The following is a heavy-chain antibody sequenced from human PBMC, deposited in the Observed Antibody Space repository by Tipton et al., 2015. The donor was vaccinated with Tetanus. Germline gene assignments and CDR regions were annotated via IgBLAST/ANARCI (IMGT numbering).Heavy chain of an antibody. Sequence: TLSLTCTVSGGSVRSGDYSWNWIRQPPGKGLEWLAYVSYSGRTNSNYSLKSRITISQDTSKNQFSPKLTSVTAVDTAVYYCARANYDFPKKGPFDSWGQGTLVIVSS. CDR1: GGSVRSGDYS. CDR3: ARANYDFPKKGPFDS. D-gene: IGHD3-3*01. V-gene: IGHV4-61*08. CDR2: VSYSGRT. J-gene: IGHJ4*02.